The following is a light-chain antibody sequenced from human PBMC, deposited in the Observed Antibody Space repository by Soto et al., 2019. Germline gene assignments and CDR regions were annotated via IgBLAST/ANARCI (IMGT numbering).Light chain of an antibody. Sequence: DIQMTQSPSSLSASIGDRVTITCRASQGINQYLAWFQQKPGSAPKSLIYAAANLQSGGPSKFSGSGSGTDFTLTIDSLQPEDFATYYCQQYNSYPLTFGQGTRLEIK. V-gene: IGKV1-16*02. CDR3: QQYNSYPLT. CDR1: QGINQY. CDR2: AAA. J-gene: IGKJ5*01.